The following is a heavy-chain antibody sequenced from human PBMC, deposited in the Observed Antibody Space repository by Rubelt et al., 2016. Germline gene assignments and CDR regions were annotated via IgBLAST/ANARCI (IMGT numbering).Heavy chain of an antibody. J-gene: IGHJ6*02. Sequence: GSISSSNWWSWVRQPPGKGLEWIGEIYHSGSTNYNPSLKSRVTISVDKSKNQFSLKLSSVTAADTAVYYCARDRVDIVLMVTLLTSYYYYGMDVWGQGTTVTVSS. D-gene: IGHD2-8*01. CDR1: GSISSSNW. V-gene: IGHV4-4*02. CDR3: ARDRVDIVLMVTLLTSYYYYGMDV. CDR2: IYHSGST.